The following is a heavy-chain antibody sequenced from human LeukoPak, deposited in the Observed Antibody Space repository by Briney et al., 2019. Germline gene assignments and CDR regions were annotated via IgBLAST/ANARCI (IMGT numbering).Heavy chain of an antibody. J-gene: IGHJ2*01. CDR2: ISSSSSYI. V-gene: IGHV3-21*01. CDR3: AREKYSSRDRYFDL. D-gene: IGHD6-13*01. Sequence: GESLTLSCAASGFTLSSYSMNWVRQPPGEGLEWVSSISSSSSYIYYADSVKGRFTIYRANAKNSLYLEMNSLRAEGRAVYYCAREKYSSRDRYFDLWGRGTLVTVSS. CDR1: GFTLSSYS.